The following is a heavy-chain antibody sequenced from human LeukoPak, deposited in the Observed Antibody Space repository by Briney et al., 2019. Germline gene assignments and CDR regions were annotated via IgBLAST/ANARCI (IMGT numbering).Heavy chain of an antibody. CDR1: GYXFTSYG. D-gene: IGHD4-17*01. V-gene: IGHV1-18*01. Sequence: ASVKVSCKASGYXFTSYGISWVRQAPGQGLEWMGWISAYNGNTNYAQKLQGRVTMTTDTSTSTAYMELRSLRSDDTAVYYCARDRSYGDYFYWYFDLWGRGTLVTVSS. J-gene: IGHJ2*01. CDR3: ARDRSYGDYFYWYFDL. CDR2: ISAYNGNT.